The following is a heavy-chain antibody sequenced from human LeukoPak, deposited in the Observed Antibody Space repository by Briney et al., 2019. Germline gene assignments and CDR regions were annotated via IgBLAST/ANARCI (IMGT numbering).Heavy chain of an antibody. Sequence: SXXXTXXGXXIXSYXXSWIRQPPGKRLEWIGYIYTSGSTNYNPSLKSRVTISVDTSKNQFSLKLSSVTAADTAVYHCARRAGLGYCSSTSCSTMYYFDYWGQGTLVTVSS. V-gene: IGHV4-4*09. CDR3: ARRAGLGYCSSTSCSTMYYFDY. CDR2: IYTSGST. CDR1: GXXIXSYX. J-gene: IGHJ4*02. D-gene: IGHD2-2*01.